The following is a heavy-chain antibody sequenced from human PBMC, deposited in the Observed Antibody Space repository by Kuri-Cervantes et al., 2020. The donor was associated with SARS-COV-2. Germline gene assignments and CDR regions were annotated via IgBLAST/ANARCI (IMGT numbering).Heavy chain of an antibody. D-gene: IGHD6-13*01. Sequence: GGSLRLSCAASGFTFSDYYMSWIRQAPGKGLEWVSYISSSSYTNYADSVKGRFTISRDNAKNSLYLQMNSLRAEDTAVYYCARKWGVYSSSCPDYWGQGTLVTVSS. J-gene: IGHJ4*02. CDR2: ISSSSYT. CDR1: GFTFSDYY. V-gene: IGHV3-11*03. CDR3: ARKWGVYSSSCPDY.